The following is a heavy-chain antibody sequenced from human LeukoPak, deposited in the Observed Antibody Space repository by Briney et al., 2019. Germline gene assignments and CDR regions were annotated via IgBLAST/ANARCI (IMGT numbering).Heavy chain of an antibody. V-gene: IGHV3-66*01. CDR3: ARTGVSYYYGMDV. J-gene: IGHJ6*02. Sequence: GGSLRLSCAASGFTVSSNYMICVRQATGKGLEGVSVIYSGGSTYYADSVKGRFTISRDNSKNTLYLQMNSLRAEDTAVYYCARTGVSYYYGMDVWGQGTTVTVSS. CDR2: IYSGGST. D-gene: IGHD2-21*01. CDR1: GFTVSSNY.